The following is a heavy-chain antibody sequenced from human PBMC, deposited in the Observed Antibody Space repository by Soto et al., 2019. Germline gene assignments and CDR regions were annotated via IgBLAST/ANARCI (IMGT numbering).Heavy chain of an antibody. J-gene: IGHJ6*02. Sequence: PGGSLRLSCAASGFTFSDYYMSWIRQAPGKGLEWVSYISSSGGTIYYADSVKGRFTISRDNAKNSLYLQMNSLRAEDTAVYYCARDFIGLVSVYGMDVWGQGTTVTVSS. CDR2: ISSSGGTI. CDR3: ARDFIGLVSVYGMDV. V-gene: IGHV3-11*01. D-gene: IGHD3-16*02. CDR1: GFTFSDYY.